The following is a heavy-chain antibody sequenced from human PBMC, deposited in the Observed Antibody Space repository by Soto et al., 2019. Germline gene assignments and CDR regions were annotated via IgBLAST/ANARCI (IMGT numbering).Heavy chain of an antibody. J-gene: IGHJ6*02. CDR3: ARGASGYDHVDV. CDR1: GSTLSSYS. D-gene: IGHD5-12*01. CDR2: ISSSSRTI. V-gene: IGHV3-48*01. Sequence: EVQLVESGGGLVQPGGSLRLTCAASGSTLSSYSLNWVRQAPGKGLEWVSYISSSSRTIYYADSVKGRFTISRDNAKNSLYLQMNSLRAEDTAVYYCARGASGYDHVDVWGQGTTVTVSS.